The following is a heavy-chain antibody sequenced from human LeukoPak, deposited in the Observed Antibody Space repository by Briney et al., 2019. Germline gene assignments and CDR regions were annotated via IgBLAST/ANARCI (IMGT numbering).Heavy chain of an antibody. D-gene: IGHD3-10*01. Sequence: TSETLSLTCAVYGGSFSAYYWSWLRQPPGKGLEWIGEINHSGSTNYNPSLKSPVTISVDTSKNQFSLKLSSVTAADTAVYYCAREYYYGSGSYAFDIWGQGTMVTVSS. CDR3: AREYYYGSGSYAFDI. J-gene: IGHJ3*02. CDR2: INHSGST. CDR1: GGSFSAYY. V-gene: IGHV4-34*01.